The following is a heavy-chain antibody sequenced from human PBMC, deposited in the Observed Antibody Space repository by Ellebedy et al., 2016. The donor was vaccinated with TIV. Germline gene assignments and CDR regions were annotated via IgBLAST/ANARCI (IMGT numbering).Heavy chain of an antibody. D-gene: IGHD5-24*01. CDR2: ISDDGSDK. V-gene: IGHV3-30*18. J-gene: IGHJ4*02. Sequence: GGSLRLSCAVSGFTFRSYGIHWVRQAPGKGLEWVAVISDDGSDKYYADSVKGRFTISRDNSKNTVYLQMNSLRAEDTAIYYCTKRGIDDYKNLLYYFDSWGQGTLVTVSS. CDR1: GFTFRSYG. CDR3: TKRGIDDYKNLLYYFDS.